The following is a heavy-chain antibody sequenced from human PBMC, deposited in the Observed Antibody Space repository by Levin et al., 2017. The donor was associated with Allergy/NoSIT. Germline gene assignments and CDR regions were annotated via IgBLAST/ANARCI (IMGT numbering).Heavy chain of an antibody. D-gene: IGHD2-8*01. CDR2: IIPIFGRT. Sequence: SVKVSCKVSGGAFSSYPFNWVRQAPGQGLEWMGGIIPIFGRTHYAQNFQGRVTITADESTTTVYVELASLKSDDTAVYYCARGRGIALITHPSSYWFFDVWGRGTLVTVSS. V-gene: IGHV1-69*13. CDR1: GGAFSSYP. J-gene: IGHJ2*01. CDR3: ARGRGIALITHPSSYWFFDV.